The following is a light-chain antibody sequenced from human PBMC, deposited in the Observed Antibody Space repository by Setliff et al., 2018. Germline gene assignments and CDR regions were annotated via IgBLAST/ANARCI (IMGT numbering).Light chain of an antibody. CDR1: SSDVGGYNY. V-gene: IGLV2-14*01. CDR3: SSYTTSTTRV. Sequence: QSALTQPASVSGSPGQSITIYCTGTSSDVGGYNYVSWYQQHAGKAPKLMIYEVTNRPPGVSDRFSGSTSGNTASLTISGLQSEDEADYYCSSYTTSTTRVFGGGTKATVL. CDR2: EVT. J-gene: IGLJ2*01.